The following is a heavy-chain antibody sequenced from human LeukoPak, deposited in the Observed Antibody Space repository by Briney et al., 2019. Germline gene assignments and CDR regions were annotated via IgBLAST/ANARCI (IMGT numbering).Heavy chain of an antibody. CDR1: GFTFSTYS. CDR2: IGSSSSYI. CDR3: VAMGYNYFDP. D-gene: IGHD5-18*01. V-gene: IGHV3-21*01. J-gene: IGHJ4*02. Sequence: GGSLRLSCAASGFTFSTYSMIWVRQAPGKGLEWVSYIGSSSSYIDYAGSVRGRFTVSRDNAKNSLYLQMNSLRDEDTAVYYCVAMGYNYFDPWGQGSLVIVSS.